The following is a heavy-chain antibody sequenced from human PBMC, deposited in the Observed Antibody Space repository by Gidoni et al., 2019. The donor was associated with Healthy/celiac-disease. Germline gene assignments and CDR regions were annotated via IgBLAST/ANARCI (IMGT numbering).Heavy chain of an antibody. J-gene: IGHJ6*03. Sequence: EVQLLESGGGLVQPWGSLRLSCAASGFTFSSYAMSWVRQAPGKGLEWVSAISGSGGSTYYADSVKGRFTISRDNSKNTLYLQMNSLRAEDTAVYYCAKDPANDFASPHYYYMDVWGKGTTVTVSS. CDR1: GFTFSSYA. D-gene: IGHD2-21*02. CDR3: AKDPANDFASPHYYYMDV. CDR2: ISGSGGST. V-gene: IGHV3-23*01.